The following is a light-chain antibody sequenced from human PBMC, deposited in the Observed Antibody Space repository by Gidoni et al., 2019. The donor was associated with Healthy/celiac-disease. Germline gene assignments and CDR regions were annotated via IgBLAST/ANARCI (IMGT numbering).Light chain of an antibody. CDR2: GAS. CDR1: QSVSSSY. CDR3: QQYGSSPGT. Sequence: EIVLTQSPGTLSLSPGERASQSVSSSYLAWYQQKPGQAPRLLIYGASSRATGIPSRFSGSGSGTDFTLTISRLEPEDFAVYYCQQYGSSPGTFGQGTKVVIK. V-gene: IGKV3-20*01. J-gene: IGKJ1*01.